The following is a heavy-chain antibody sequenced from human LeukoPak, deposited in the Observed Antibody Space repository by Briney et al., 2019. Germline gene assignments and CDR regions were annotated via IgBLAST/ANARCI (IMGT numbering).Heavy chain of an antibody. CDR3: ARGPALDGRYVDY. V-gene: IGHV4-34*01. Sequence: SETLSLTCAVYGGSFSGYYWSWIRQPPGKGLEWIGEINHSGSTNYNPSLKSRVTISVDTSKNQFSLKLSSVTAADTAVYYCARGPALDGRYVDYWGQGTLVTVSS. CDR1: GGSFSGYY. D-gene: IGHD1-1*01. CDR2: INHSGST. J-gene: IGHJ4*02.